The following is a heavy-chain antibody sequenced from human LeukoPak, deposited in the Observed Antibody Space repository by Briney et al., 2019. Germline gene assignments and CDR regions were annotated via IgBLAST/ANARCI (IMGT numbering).Heavy chain of an antibody. V-gene: IGHV1-69*13. CDR3: ARYGGSYGALS. D-gene: IGHD1-26*01. CDR2: IIPIFGTA. J-gene: IGHJ4*02. Sequence: ASVTVSCKASGGTFSSYAISWVRQAPGQGLEWMGGIIPIFGTANYAQKFQGRVTITADESTSTAYMELSSLRSEDTAVYYCARYGGSYGALSWGQGTLVTVSS. CDR1: GGTFSSYA.